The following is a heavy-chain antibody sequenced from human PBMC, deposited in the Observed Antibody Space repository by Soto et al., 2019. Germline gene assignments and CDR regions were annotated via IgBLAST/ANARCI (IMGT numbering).Heavy chain of an antibody. CDR2: ISGFSAGSAST. CDR3: ARFPLFLVLDDFDF. J-gene: IGHJ3*01. Sequence: EVQLLESGGGLVQPGGSLRLSCAASRFTFNSYAMHWVRQAPGKGLEWVSGISGFSAGSASTYFADSVMGRFIISTDNCNIKLYLQMNIRRAEDTAPYFCARFPLFLVLDDFDFWGHGTLVTVSS. V-gene: IGHV3-23*01. CDR1: RFTFNSYA. D-gene: IGHD3-10*01.